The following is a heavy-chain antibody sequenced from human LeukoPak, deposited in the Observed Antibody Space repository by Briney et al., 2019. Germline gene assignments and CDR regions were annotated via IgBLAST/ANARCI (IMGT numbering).Heavy chain of an antibody. D-gene: IGHD6-13*01. CDR2: IYPGDSDT. Sequence: GESLKISCKGSGSSFTSYWIGWVRQMSGKGLEWMGIIYPGDSDTRYSPSFQGQVTISADKSISTAYLQWSSLKASDTAVYYCARNDQGGDDYSSSPQGAFDIWGQGTMVTVSS. J-gene: IGHJ3*02. CDR1: GSSFTSYW. V-gene: IGHV5-51*01. CDR3: ARNDQGGDDYSSSPQGAFDI.